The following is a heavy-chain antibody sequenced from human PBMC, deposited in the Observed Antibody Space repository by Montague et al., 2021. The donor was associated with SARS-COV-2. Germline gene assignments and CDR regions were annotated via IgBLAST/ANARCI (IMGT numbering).Heavy chain of an antibody. CDR3: ARGARQGYGFRLGSFDS. J-gene: IGHJ4*02. Sequence: SETLSLTCAVYGGPLGDYYWGWIRQSPGNGLEWIGDINHNEGTHYNPSLTSRVTMSVDTSKNQFSLKLSSVTAADTAVYYCARGARQGYGFRLGSFDSWGQGTLVTVSS. CDR2: INHNEGT. V-gene: IGHV4-34*01. D-gene: IGHD3-10*01. CDR1: GGPLGDYY.